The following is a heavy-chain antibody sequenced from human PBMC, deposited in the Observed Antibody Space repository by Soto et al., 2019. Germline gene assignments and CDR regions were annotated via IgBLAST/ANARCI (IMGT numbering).Heavy chain of an antibody. CDR2: VDSEGIYA. CDR1: VFTFTNYW. Sequence: GGSLRLSCAASVFTFTNYWMHLVRQAPEKGLVCVARVDSEGIYASDADSVKGRLTISRDNAKNTLHLQMNDLRVEDTAVYYCARDLQGHFGMEPWAQGTTVTIAS. CDR3: ARDLQGHFGMEP. J-gene: IGHJ6*02. V-gene: IGHV3-74*01.